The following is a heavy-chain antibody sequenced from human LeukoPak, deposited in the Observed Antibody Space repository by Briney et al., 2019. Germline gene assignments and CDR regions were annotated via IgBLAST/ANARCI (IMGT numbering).Heavy chain of an antibody. CDR3: AKRSGSYLYYFDY. D-gene: IGHD1-26*01. CDR1: GFTFSRYA. J-gene: IGHJ4*02. CDR2: ISGSGGST. V-gene: IGHV3-23*01. Sequence: GGSLRLSCAASGFTFSRYAMSWVRQAPGKGLEWVSAISGSGGSTYYADSVKGRFTISRDNSKNTLYLQMNSLRAEDTAVYYCAKRSGSYLYYFDYWGQGTLVTVSS.